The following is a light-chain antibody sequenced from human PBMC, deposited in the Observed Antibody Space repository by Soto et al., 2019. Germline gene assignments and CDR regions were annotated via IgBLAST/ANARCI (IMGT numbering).Light chain of an antibody. CDR3: QQYVSSPRT. V-gene: IGKV3-20*01. Sequence: ENVLTQSPVTLSLSPGERATLSCRASQTVYNGYLAWYQQKPGQAPRLLIYGASSRATGIPDRFSGSESGTDFTLTISSLEPEDFAVYYCQQYVSSPRTFGQGTKVDIK. J-gene: IGKJ1*01. CDR2: GAS. CDR1: QTVYNGY.